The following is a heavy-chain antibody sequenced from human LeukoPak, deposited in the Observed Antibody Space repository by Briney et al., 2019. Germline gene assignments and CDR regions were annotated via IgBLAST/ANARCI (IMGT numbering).Heavy chain of an antibody. Sequence: PSETLSLTCIVSGGSISSYSWTWIRQPAGRGLEWIGRIYTSGSTNYNPSLKSRVTMSVDTSKNQFSLKLSSVTAADTAVYYCAGGSSGWYFDYYYYYMDVWGKGTTVTVSS. J-gene: IGHJ6*03. CDR2: IYTSGST. D-gene: IGHD6-19*01. CDR3: AGGSSGWYFDYYYYYMDV. CDR1: GGSISSYS. V-gene: IGHV4-4*07.